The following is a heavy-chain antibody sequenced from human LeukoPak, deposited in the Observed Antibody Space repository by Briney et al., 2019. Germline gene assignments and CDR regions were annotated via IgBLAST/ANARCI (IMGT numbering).Heavy chain of an antibody. D-gene: IGHD4-23*01. CDR2: ISGGSETR. J-gene: IGHJ4*02. Sequence: GGSLRLSCAASGFTFNTYEMNWVRQAPGKGLEWVSYISGGSETRYYADSVKGRFTISRDNGKNSLYLQMNSLRVEDTAVYYCARDANGGNLPFDYWGQGTPVTVSS. V-gene: IGHV3-48*03. CDR3: ARDANGGNLPFDY. CDR1: GFTFNTYE.